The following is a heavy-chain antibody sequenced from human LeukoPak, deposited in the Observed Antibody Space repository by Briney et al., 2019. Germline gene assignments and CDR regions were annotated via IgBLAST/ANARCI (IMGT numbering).Heavy chain of an antibody. CDR2: ISSSSSYI. D-gene: IGHD4-17*01. J-gene: IGHJ3*02. CDR1: GFSFSTYW. V-gene: IGHV3-21*01. CDR3: ARDHGATVGAFDI. Sequence: PGGSLRLSCVASGFSFSTYWMSWVRQAPGKGLEWVSSISSSSSYIYYADSVKGRFTISRDNAKNSLYLQMNSLRAEDTAVYYCARDHGATVGAFDIWGQGTMVTVSS.